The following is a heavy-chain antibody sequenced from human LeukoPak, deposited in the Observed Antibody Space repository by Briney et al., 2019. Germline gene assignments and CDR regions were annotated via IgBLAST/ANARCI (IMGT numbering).Heavy chain of an antibody. V-gene: IGHV4-59*12. J-gene: IGHJ4*02. CDR2: IYYSGST. Sequence: SETLSLTCTVSGGSISSYYWSWIRQPPGKGLEWIGYIYYSGSTYYNPSLKSRVTISVDTSKNQFSLKLSSVTAADTAVYYCAREGVSGLFDYWGQGTLVTVSS. CDR1: GGSISSYY. D-gene: IGHD3-10*01. CDR3: AREGVSGLFDY.